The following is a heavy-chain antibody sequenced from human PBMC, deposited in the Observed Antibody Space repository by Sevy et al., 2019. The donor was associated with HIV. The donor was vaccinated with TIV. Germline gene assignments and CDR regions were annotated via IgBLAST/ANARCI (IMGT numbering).Heavy chain of an antibody. J-gene: IGHJ4*02. CDR1: GFTLSIYA. CDR3: AKDLGSRNFFDW. V-gene: IGHV3-23*01. CDR2: ISSGGDT. Sequence: GGSLRLSCAASGFTLSIYAMSWVRQAPGKGLDWVSLISSGGDTWYADSVKGRFTISRDNSKNTLFLQMNSLGAEDTAVYYCAKDLGSRNFFDWWGQGTLVTVSS.